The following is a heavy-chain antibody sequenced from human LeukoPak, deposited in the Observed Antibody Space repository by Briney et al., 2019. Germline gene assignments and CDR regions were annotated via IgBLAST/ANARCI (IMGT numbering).Heavy chain of an antibody. CDR2: IYYSGST. Sequence: SETLSLTCTVSGGSISSYYWSWIRQPPGKGLEWIGYIYYSGSTNYNPSLKSRVTISVDTSKNQFSLKLGSVTAADTAVYYCARRRYPNWFDPWGQGTLVTVSS. CDR3: ARRRYPNWFDP. CDR1: GGSISSYY. V-gene: IGHV4-59*08. J-gene: IGHJ5*02. D-gene: IGHD3-9*01.